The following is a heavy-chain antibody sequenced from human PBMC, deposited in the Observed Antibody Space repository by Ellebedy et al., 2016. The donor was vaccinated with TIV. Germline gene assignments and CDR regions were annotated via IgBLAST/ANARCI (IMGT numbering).Heavy chain of an antibody. D-gene: IGHD6-19*01. CDR2: ISSSGSTI. Sequence: GESLKISXAASGFTFSSYAMSWVRQAPRKGLEWVSAISSSGSTIYYADSVKGRFTISRDNAKNSLYLQMNSLRAEDTAVYYCARDGQWLVRDAFDIWGQGTMVTVSS. V-gene: IGHV3-48*04. CDR3: ARDGQWLVRDAFDI. CDR1: GFTFSSYA. J-gene: IGHJ3*02.